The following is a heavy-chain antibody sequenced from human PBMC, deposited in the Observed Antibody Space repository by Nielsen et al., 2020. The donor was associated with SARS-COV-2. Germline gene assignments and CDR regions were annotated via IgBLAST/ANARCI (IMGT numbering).Heavy chain of an antibody. CDR2: ISYDGSNK. V-gene: IGHV3-30-3*01. J-gene: IGHJ4*02. CDR3: ARERPQYYYDSSGSPGYFDY. D-gene: IGHD3-22*01. Sequence: VRQAPGKGLEWVAVISYDGSNKYYADSAKGRFTISRDNSKNTLYLQMNSLRAEDTAVYYCARERPQYYYDSSGSPGYFDYWGQGTLVTVSS.